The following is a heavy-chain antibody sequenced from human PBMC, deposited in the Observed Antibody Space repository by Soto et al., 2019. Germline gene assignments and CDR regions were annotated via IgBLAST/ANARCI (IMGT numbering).Heavy chain of an antibody. Sequence: EVQLVESGGNLVQPGGSLRLSCAASGFTFSSYWIHWVRQPPGKGLLWVSRINTDGSTTNYADSVKGRFTISRDNAKNTLYLQMDRLRAWDTAVYYFGRGVSGNYYLDYWGQGALVTISS. J-gene: IGHJ4*02. V-gene: IGHV3-74*01. D-gene: IGHD3-10*01. CDR1: GFTFSSYW. CDR3: GRGVSGNYYLDY. CDR2: INTDGSTT.